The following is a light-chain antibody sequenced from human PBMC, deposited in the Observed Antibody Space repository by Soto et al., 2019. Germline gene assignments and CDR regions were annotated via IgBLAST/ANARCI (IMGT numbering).Light chain of an antibody. V-gene: IGKV3-15*01. Sequence: EIVMTQSPATLSVSPGERATVSCRASQSVSSNLAWYQQKPGQAPRLLIYGASTRTTGIPARFSGSGSGTEFTLTISRLEPEDFAVYFCQQYGSSSFTFGPGTKVDIK. J-gene: IGKJ3*01. CDR1: QSVSSN. CDR2: GAS. CDR3: QQYGSSSFT.